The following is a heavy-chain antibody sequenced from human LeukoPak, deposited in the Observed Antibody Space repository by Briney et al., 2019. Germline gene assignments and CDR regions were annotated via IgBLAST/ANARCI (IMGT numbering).Heavy chain of an antibody. J-gene: IGHJ4*02. CDR3: ARSAGSSGWYEGYYFDY. D-gene: IGHD6-13*01. V-gene: IGHV3-7*01. Sequence: GGSLRLSCAASGFTFSRYWMSWVRQAPGEGLEWVANIKQDGSEKYYVDSVKGRFTISRDNAKISLYLQMNSLRAEDTAIYYCARSAGSSGWYEGYYFDYWGQGTLVTVSS. CDR1: GFTFSRYW. CDR2: IKQDGSEK.